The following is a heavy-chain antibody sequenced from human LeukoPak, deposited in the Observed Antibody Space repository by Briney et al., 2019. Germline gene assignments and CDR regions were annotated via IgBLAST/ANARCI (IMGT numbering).Heavy chain of an antibody. CDR3: AKGLSIAAADAFDI. CDR1: GFTFDDYA. J-gene: IGHJ3*02. Sequence: GRSLRLSCAASGFTFDDYAMHWVRQAPGKGLEWVSGISWNSGSIGYADSVKGRFTISRDNAKNSLYLQMNSLRAEDMALYYCAKGLSIAAADAFDIWGQGTMVTVSS. V-gene: IGHV3-9*03. CDR2: ISWNSGSI. D-gene: IGHD6-13*01.